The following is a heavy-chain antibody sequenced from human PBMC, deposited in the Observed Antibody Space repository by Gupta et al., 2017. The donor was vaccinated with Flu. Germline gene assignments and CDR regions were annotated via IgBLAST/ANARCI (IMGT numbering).Heavy chain of an antibody. CDR1: A. Sequence: AMRWVRQAPGKGLEWVSSIRGSRGTTYYADSVKGRFTISRDNSKNTLYLQVKSLRAEDTALYYCAKEMEGSGASWNYYMDVWGKGTTVTVSS. D-gene: IGHD2-15*01. CDR3: AKEMEGSGASWNYYMDV. V-gene: IGHV3-23*01. J-gene: IGHJ6*03. CDR2: IRGSRGTT.